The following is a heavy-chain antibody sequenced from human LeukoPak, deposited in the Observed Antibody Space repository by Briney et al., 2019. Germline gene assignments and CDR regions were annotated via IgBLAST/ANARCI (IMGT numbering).Heavy chain of an antibody. CDR2: IIPIFGTA. CDR1: GGTFSSYA. Sequence: ASVKVSCKASGGTFSSYAISWVRQAPGQGLKWMGGIIPIFGTANYAQKFQGRVTITADKSTSTAYMELSSLRSEDTAVYYCAMGDYVWGSYRRHFDYWGQGTLVTVSS. D-gene: IGHD3-16*02. CDR3: AMGDYVWGSYRRHFDY. V-gene: IGHV1-69*06. J-gene: IGHJ4*02.